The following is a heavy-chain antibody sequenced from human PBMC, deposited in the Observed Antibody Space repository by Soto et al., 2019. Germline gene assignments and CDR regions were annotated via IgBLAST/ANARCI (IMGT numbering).Heavy chain of an antibody. Sequence: PSETLSLTCAVYGGSFSGYYLSWIRQPPGKGLEWIGEINHSGSTNYNPSLKSRVTISVDTSKNQFSLKLSSVTAADTAVYYCARAPKFGVTTVIGYWGQGTLVTVSS. CDR3: ARAPKFGVTTVIGY. V-gene: IGHV4-34*01. J-gene: IGHJ4*02. CDR2: INHSGST. CDR1: GGSFSGYY. D-gene: IGHD4-17*01.